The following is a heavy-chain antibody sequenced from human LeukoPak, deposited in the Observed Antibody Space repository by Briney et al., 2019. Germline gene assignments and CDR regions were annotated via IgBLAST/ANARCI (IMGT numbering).Heavy chain of an antibody. V-gene: IGHV3-48*04. D-gene: IGHD3-22*01. CDR1: GFTFSSYS. CDR3: ARDLYYYDSSGHYLFDC. J-gene: IGHJ4*02. CDR2: ISGRSSLI. Sequence: PGGSLRLACAASGFTFSSYSMNWVRQAPGKGLEWVSFISGRSSLIYYADSVKGRFTISRDNAKNSLYLQMNSLRAEDTAVYYCARDLYYYDSSGHYLFDCWGQGTLVTVSS.